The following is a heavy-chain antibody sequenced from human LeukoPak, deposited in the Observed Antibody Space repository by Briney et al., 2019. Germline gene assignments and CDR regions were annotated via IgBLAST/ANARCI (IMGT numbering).Heavy chain of an antibody. CDR3: ARVPYYDFQADAFDI. CDR2: IYHSGST. V-gene: IGHV4-30-2*01. CDR1: GGSISSGGYS. Sequence: SETLSLTCAVSGGSISSGGYSWSWIRQPPGKGLEWIGYIYHSGSTYYNPSLKSRVTISVDRSKNQFSLQLNSVTPEDTAVYYCARVPYYDFQADAFDIWGQGTMVTVSS. D-gene: IGHD3-3*01. J-gene: IGHJ3*02.